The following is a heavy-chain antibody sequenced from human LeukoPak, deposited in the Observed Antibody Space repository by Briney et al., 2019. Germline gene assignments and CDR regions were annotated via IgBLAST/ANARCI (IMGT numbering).Heavy chain of an antibody. J-gene: IGHJ5*02. V-gene: IGHV4-39*07. Sequence: SETLSLTCTVSGDSISGSNYHWSWIRQPPGKGLEWLGTVHHTGRAFYNPSLTGRTTVSVDTSKNQFSLKLTSVTAADTAVYYCAREPDAWGQGTLVTVSS. CDR2: VHHTGRA. CDR3: AREPDA. CDR1: GDSISGSNYH.